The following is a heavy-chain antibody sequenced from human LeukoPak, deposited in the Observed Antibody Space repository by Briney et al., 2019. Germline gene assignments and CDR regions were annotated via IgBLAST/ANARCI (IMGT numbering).Heavy chain of an antibody. V-gene: IGHV3-7*01. CDR3: ARDDCSSISCYHNWFDP. J-gene: IGHJ5*02. CDR2: IKQDGSEK. D-gene: IGHD2-2*01. CDR1: GFTFSSYW. Sequence: GSLRLSCAASGFTFSSYWMSWVRQAPGKGLEWVANIKQDGSEKYYVDSVKGRFTISRDNAKNSLYLQMNSLRAEDTAVYHCARDDCSSISCYHNWFDPWGQGTLVTVSS.